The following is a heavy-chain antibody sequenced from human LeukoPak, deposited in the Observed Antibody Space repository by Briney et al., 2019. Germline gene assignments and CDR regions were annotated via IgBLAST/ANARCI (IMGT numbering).Heavy chain of an antibody. V-gene: IGHV1-2*02. Sequence: GGSVKVSCKASGYTFTGYYMHWGRQAPGQGLEWRGWINPNSGGTNYAQKFQGRVTMTRDTSISTAYMELSRLRSDDTAVYYCATDAGQQLVRYTLDYWGQGTLVTVSS. D-gene: IGHD6-13*01. J-gene: IGHJ4*02. CDR2: INPNSGGT. CDR1: GYTFTGYY. CDR3: ATDAGQQLVRYTLDY.